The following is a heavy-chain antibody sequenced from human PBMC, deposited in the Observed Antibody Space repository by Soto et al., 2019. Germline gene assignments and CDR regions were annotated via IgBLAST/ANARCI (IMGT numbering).Heavy chain of an antibody. J-gene: IGHJ6*01. D-gene: IGHD3-10*01. CDR1: GFTFSTYA. CDR2: ISGSGGST. Sequence: EVQLLESGGGLVQPGGSLRLSCAASGFTFSTYALSWVRQAPGKGLEWVSAISGSGGSTYSADSVKGRFTISRDNAKNSLYLQMNSLRAEDTAVYYCARDYGSGSYYYYYYGMDVW. V-gene: IGHV3-23*01. CDR3: ARDYGSGSYYYYYYGMDV.